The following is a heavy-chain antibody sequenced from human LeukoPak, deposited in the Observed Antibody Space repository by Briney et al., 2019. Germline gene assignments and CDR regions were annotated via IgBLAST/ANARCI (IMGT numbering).Heavy chain of an antibody. CDR1: RFTFSNYW. D-gene: IGHD5-24*01. CDR3: ARDMGWQQFDQ. J-gene: IGHJ4*02. Sequence: GGSVRLSCVASRFTFSNYWMTWVRQAPGKGLERVANINKDGGEKYYMESVKGRFTISRDNAKNSLYLQMNSLTVEDTAVYYCARDMGWQQFDQWGQGTLVTVSS. V-gene: IGHV3-7*01. CDR2: INKDGGEK.